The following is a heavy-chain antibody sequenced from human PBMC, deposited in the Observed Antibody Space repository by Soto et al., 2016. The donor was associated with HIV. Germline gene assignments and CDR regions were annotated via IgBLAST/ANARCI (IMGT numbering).Heavy chain of an antibody. V-gene: IGHV1-8*03. CDR2: MNPKSGNT. D-gene: IGHD6-19*01. CDR1: GYIFSNYD. CDR3: ARVKLAVAGRGAFDI. J-gene: IGHJ3*02. Sequence: QVQLVQSGAEVKKPGASVKVSCKASGYIFSNYDIVWVRQVTGQGLEWMGWMNPKSGNTGYAQKFQGTVTFTGHTSTNTAYMELNSLRSEDTAVYYCARVKLAVAGRGAFDIWGQGTMVTVSS.